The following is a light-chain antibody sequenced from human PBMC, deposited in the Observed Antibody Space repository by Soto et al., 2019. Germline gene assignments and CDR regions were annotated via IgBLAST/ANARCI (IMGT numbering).Light chain of an antibody. J-gene: IGKJ3*01. Sequence: EVVMTQSPATLSVSPGERVTLSCRASESVHRNLAWYQQKPGQGPSLLIYYASTRATGVPDRFTGSGSGTEFTLPISSLQSEDFGVHHCQHYSNWPPAFGPGTNVEIK. CDR2: YAS. CDR3: QHYSNWPPA. CDR1: ESVHRN. V-gene: IGKV3-15*01.